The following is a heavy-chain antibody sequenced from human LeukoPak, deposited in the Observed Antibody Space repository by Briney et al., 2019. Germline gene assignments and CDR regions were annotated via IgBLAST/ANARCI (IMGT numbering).Heavy chain of an antibody. Sequence: PGGSLRLSCAASGFTFSSYDMHWVHQATGKGLEWVSAIGTAGDTYYPGSVKGRFTISRENAKNSLYLQMNSLRAGDTAVYYCARGLNGDLRSVLEFIHFDYWGQGTLVTVSS. V-gene: IGHV3-13*01. CDR2: IGTAGDT. J-gene: IGHJ4*02. D-gene: IGHD4-17*01. CDR1: GFTFSSYD. CDR3: ARGLNGDLRSVLEFIHFDY.